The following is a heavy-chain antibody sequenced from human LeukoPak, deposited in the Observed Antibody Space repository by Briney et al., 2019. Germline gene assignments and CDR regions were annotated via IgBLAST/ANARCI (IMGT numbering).Heavy chain of an antibody. Sequence: PSETLSLTCTVSGGSISLYYWNWIRQPAGKGLEWIGRIFTSGITNYNPSPKSRVTMSVDTSKNQFSLNLSSVIAADTAIYYCARETSGTYYNPLGYMDVWGKGTTVTVSS. J-gene: IGHJ6*03. V-gene: IGHV4-4*07. CDR3: ARETSGTYYNPLGYMDV. CDR2: IFTSGIT. CDR1: GGSISLYY. D-gene: IGHD3-10*01.